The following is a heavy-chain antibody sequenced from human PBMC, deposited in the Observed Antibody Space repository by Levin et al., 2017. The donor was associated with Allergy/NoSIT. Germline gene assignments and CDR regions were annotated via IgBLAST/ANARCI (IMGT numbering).Heavy chain of an antibody. CDR1: GFTFDDYA. J-gene: IGHJ4*02. Sequence: GGSLRLSCAASGFTFDDYAMHWVRQAPGKGLEWVSGISWNSGSIGYADSVKGRFTISRDNAKNSLYLQMNSLRAEDTALYYCADQLGHYWGQGTLVTVSS. CDR3: ADQLGHY. D-gene: IGHD3-16*01. V-gene: IGHV3-9*01. CDR2: ISWNSGSI.